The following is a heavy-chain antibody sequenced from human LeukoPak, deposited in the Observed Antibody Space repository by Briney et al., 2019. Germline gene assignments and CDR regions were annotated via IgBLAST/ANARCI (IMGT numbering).Heavy chain of an antibody. CDR2: ISYDGSNK. CDR3: AKSTTVTQRGYFDY. D-gene: IGHD4-17*01. CDR1: GFTFSSCG. V-gene: IGHV3-30*18. J-gene: IGHJ4*02. Sequence: PGVSLRLSCAASGFTFSSCGMHWVRQAPAKGLEWVAIISYDGSNKYYADSVKGRFTISRDNSKNTLYLQMNSLRAEDTAVYYCAKSTTVTQRGYFDYWGQGTLVTVS.